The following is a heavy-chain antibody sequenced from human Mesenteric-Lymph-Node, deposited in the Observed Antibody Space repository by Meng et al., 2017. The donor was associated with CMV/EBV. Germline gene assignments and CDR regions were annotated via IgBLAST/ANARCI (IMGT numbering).Heavy chain of an antibody. V-gene: IGHV4-39*07. CDR3: ASQHSSSSRYYYYGMDV. Sequence: SETLSLTCTVSGGSISNSNYYWGWIRQPPGKGLEWIASIYYSGSSYYNPSLKSRVTISVDTSKNQFSLKLSSVTAADTAVYYCASQHSSSSRYYYYGMDVWGQGTTVTVSS. CDR2: IYYSGSS. J-gene: IGHJ6*02. CDR1: GGSISNSNYY. D-gene: IGHD6-6*01.